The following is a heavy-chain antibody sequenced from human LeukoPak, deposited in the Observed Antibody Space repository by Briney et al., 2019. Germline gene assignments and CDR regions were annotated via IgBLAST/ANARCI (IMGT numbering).Heavy chain of an antibody. CDR3: AREISVAGLPI. CDR1: RLTFSSDS. Sequence: GRCMRLARALARLTFSSDSMKWVRQAERGGREWDSSISRSRRYTYYASSVKGRFTISRDNAKNSLYLQMNSLRAEDTAVYYCAREISVAGLPIWGQGTMVTVSS. J-gene: IGHJ3*02. CDR2: ISRSRRYT. D-gene: IGHD6-19*01. V-gene: IGHV3-21*01.